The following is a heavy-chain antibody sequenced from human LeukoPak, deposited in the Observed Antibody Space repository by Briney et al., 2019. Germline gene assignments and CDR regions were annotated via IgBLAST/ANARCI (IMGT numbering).Heavy chain of an antibody. CDR3: ARAPVNGDRYFDY. D-gene: IGHD4-17*01. CDR1: GFTFSSYS. V-gene: IGHV3-21*01. J-gene: IGHJ4*02. CDR2: ISSSSYI. Sequence: TGGSLRLSCAASGFTFSSYSMNWVRQAPGKGLEWVSSISSSSYIYYADSVKGRFTISRDNAKNSLYLQMNSLRAEDTAVYYCARAPVNGDRYFDYWGQGTLVTVSS.